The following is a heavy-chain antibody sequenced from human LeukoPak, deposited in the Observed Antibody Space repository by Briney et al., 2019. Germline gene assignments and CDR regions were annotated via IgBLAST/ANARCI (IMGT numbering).Heavy chain of an antibody. Sequence: ASVKVSCKASGYTFTSYGISWVRQAPGQGLEWMGWISAYNGNTNYAQKLQGRVTMTTDTSTSTAYMELRSLRSDDTAVYYCARLSGSYYRPATLIDYWGQGTLVTVPS. V-gene: IGHV1-18*01. CDR3: ARLSGSYYRPATLIDY. J-gene: IGHJ4*02. D-gene: IGHD1-26*01. CDR2: ISAYNGNT. CDR1: GYTFTSYG.